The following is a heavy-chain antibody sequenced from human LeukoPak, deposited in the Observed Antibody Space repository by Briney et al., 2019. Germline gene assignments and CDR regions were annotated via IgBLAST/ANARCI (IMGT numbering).Heavy chain of an antibody. CDR3: ARDGRYNLNYADY. Sequence: EASVKVSCKASGGTFSSYAISWVRQAPGQGLEWMGGIIPIFGTANYAQKLQGRVTMTTDTSTSTAYMELRSLRSDDTAVYYCARDGRYNLNYADYWGQGTLVTVSS. V-gene: IGHV1-69*05. D-gene: IGHD1-20*01. CDR1: GGTFSSYA. J-gene: IGHJ4*02. CDR2: IIPIFGTA.